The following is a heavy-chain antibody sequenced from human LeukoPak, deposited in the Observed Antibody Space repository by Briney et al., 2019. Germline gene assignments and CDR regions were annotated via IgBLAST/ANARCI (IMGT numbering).Heavy chain of an antibody. CDR3: AKAPSYSYGSGSYRFDY. Sequence: PGGSLRLSCAAPGFTFDNYAMHWVRQAPGKGLEWVSGISWNSDSIGYADSVKGRFTISRDNAKNSLYLQLNSLRAEDTALYYCAKAPSYSYGSGSYRFDYWGQGTLVTVSS. CDR2: ISWNSDSI. D-gene: IGHD3-10*01. J-gene: IGHJ4*02. CDR1: GFTFDNYA. V-gene: IGHV3-9*01.